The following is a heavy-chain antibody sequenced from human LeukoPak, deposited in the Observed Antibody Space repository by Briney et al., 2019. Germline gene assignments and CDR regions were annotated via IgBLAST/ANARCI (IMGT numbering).Heavy chain of an antibody. J-gene: IGHJ5*02. Sequence: SGPTLVNPTQTLTLTCTFSGFSLSTSGVGVGWIRQPPGKALEWLALIYWDDDKRYSPSLKSSLTITKDNSKNQVVLTMTNMDPVDTATYYCAYRGAGHNWFDPWGQGNLVTVSS. CDR2: IYWDDDK. CDR1: GFSLSTSGVG. V-gene: IGHV2-5*02. CDR3: AYRGAGHNWFDP.